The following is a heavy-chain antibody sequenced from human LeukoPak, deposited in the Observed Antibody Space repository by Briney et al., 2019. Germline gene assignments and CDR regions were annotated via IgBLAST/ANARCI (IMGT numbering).Heavy chain of an antibody. CDR3: ARDRGLSTVTTLDWYFDL. D-gene: IGHD4-17*01. CDR1: GGTFSSYA. Sequence: GSSVKVSCKASGGTFSSYAISWVRQAPGQGLEWMGRIIPIFGTANYAQKFQGRVTITTDESTSTAYMELSSLGSEDTAVYYCARDRGLSTVTTLDWYFDLWGRGTLVTVSS. V-gene: IGHV1-69*05. J-gene: IGHJ2*01. CDR2: IIPIFGTA.